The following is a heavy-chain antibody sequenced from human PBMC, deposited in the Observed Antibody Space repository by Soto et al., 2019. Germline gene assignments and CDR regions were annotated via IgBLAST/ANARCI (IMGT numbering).Heavy chain of an antibody. Sequence: VQLVESGGGLAQRGGSLRLSCVASGFTFRNYSMNWVRQAPGKGLEWVSFVSSGGDTTYYADSVKGRFTISRDNAKSSLYRQMNSLRAEDTAVYFCARSPTRDYYGSGSFFDYWGQGTLGTVSS. V-gene: IGHV3-48*04. D-gene: IGHD3-10*01. CDR1: GFTFRNYS. CDR3: ARSPTRDYYGSGSFFDY. J-gene: IGHJ4*02. CDR2: VSSGGDTT.